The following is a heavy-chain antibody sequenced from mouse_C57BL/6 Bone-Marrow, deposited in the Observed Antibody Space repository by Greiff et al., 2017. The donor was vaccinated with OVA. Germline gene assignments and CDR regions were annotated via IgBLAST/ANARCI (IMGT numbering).Heavy chain of an antibody. J-gene: IGHJ2*01. CDR2: IYPRDGST. Sequence: QVQLQQSDAELVKPGASVKISCKVSGYTFTDHTIHWMKQRPEQGLEWIGYIYPRDGSTKYNEKFMGKATLTADKSSSTAYLQLNSLTSEDSAVYFCARGPIITTVVAPYFDYWGQGTTLTVSS. CDR3: ARGPIITTVVAPYFDY. D-gene: IGHD1-1*01. V-gene: IGHV1-78*01. CDR1: GYTFTDHT.